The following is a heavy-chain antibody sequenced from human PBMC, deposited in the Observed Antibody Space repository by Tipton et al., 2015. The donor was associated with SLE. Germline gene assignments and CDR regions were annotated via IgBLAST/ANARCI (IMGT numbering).Heavy chain of an antibody. CDR3: ARVKVGGNWFDP. J-gene: IGHJ5*02. D-gene: IGHD3-22*01. CDR2: IKQDGSEK. V-gene: IGHV3-7*01. Sequence: GSLRFSCAASGFTFSSYWMSWVRQAPGKGLEWVANIKQDGSEKYYVDSVKGRFTISRDNAKNSLYLQMNSLRAEDTAVYYCARVKVGGNWFDPWGQGTLVTVSS. CDR1: GFTFSSYW.